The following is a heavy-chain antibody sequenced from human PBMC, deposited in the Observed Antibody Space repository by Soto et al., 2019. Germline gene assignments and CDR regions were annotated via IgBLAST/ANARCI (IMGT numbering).Heavy chain of an antibody. CDR1: GGTFSSYA. D-gene: IGHD1-26*01. CDR2: IIPIFGTA. Sequence: GASVKVSCKASGGTFSSYAISWVRQASGQGLEWMGGIIPIFGTANYAQKFQGRVTITADESTSTAYMELSSLRSEDTAVYYCARANGGVFGGSYIPWFDPWGQGTLVTVSS. CDR3: ARANGGVFGGSYIPWFDP. V-gene: IGHV1-69*13. J-gene: IGHJ5*02.